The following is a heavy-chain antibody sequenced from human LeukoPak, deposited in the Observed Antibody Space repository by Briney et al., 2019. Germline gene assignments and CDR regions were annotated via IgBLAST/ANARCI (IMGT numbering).Heavy chain of an antibody. CDR1: GGSISSYY. J-gene: IGHJ5*02. V-gene: IGHV4-59*01. CDR3: ARALLRPWFDP. D-gene: IGHD4-17*01. Sequence: SGTLSLTCTVSGGSISSYYWSWIRQPPGKGLEWIGYIYYSGSTNYNPSLKSRVTISVDTSKNQFSLKLSSVTAADTAVYYCARALLRPWFDPWGQGTLVTVSS. CDR2: IYYSGST.